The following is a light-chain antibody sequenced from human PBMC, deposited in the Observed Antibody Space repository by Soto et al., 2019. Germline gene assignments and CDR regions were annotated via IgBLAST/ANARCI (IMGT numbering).Light chain of an antibody. CDR3: QQSYGTPLT. J-gene: IGKJ4*01. V-gene: IGKV1-39*01. Sequence: DMEMTQSPSSLSASVGDRVTITYRASQSISNYLNWYQHKPGKVPKLLIYAASSLQSGVPTRFSGSGSGTDFTLTINSLQPEGFATYYCQQSYGTPLTFGGGTKIEIK. CDR2: AAS. CDR1: QSISNY.